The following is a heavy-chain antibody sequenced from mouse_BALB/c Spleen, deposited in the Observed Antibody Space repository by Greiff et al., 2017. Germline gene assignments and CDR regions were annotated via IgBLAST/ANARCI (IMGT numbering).Heavy chain of an antibody. D-gene: IGHD2-4*01. CDR3: AREGRSTMITTSGFAY. CDR2: IDPANGNT. V-gene: IGHV14-3*02. CDR1: GFNIKDTY. Sequence: VQLQQSGAELVKPGASVKLSCTASGFNIKDTYMHWVKQRPEQGLEWIGRIDPANGNTKYDPKFQGKATITADTSSNTAYLQLSSLTSEDTAVYYCAREGRSTMITTSGFAYWGQGTLVTVSA. J-gene: IGHJ3*01.